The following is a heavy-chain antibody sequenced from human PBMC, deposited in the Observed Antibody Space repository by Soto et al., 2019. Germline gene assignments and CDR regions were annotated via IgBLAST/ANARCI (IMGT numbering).Heavy chain of an antibody. V-gene: IGHV1-69*13. CDR1: GGTFSSYA. CDR3: ARSTLRFLEWLLT. D-gene: IGHD3-3*01. CDR2: IIPIFGTA. Sequence: SVKVSCKAFGGTFSSYAISWVRQAPGQGLEWMGGIIPIFGTANYAQKFQGRVTITADESTSTAYMELSSLRSEDTAVYYCARSTLRFLEWLLTWGQGTLVTVSS. J-gene: IGHJ5*02.